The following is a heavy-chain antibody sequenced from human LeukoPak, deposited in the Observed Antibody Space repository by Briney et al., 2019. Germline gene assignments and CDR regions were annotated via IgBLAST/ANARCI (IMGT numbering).Heavy chain of an antibody. D-gene: IGHD6-6*01. V-gene: IGHV3-7*01. Sequence: GGSLRPSCAASGFTFSSYWMSWVRQAPGKGLEWVANIKQDGSEKYYVDSVKGRFTISRDNAKNSLYLQMNSLRAEDTAVYYCARDWPGVYYYYYYGMDVWGQGTTVTVSS. CDR3: ARDWPGVYYYYYYGMDV. J-gene: IGHJ6*02. CDR1: GFTFSSYW. CDR2: IKQDGSEK.